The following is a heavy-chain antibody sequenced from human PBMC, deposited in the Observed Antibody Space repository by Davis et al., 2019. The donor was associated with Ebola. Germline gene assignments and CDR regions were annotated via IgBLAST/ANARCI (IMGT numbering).Heavy chain of an antibody. D-gene: IGHD4-17*01. J-gene: IGHJ4*02. Sequence: SETLSLTCAVYGGSFSGYYWSWIRQPPGKGLEWIGEINHSGSTNYNPSLKSRVTISVDTSKNQFSLKLSSVTAADTAVYFCARVGGYGEYPTIYYFDSWGQGTQLTVSS. CDR1: GGSFSGYY. V-gene: IGHV4-34*01. CDR2: INHSGST. CDR3: ARVGGYGEYPTIYYFDS.